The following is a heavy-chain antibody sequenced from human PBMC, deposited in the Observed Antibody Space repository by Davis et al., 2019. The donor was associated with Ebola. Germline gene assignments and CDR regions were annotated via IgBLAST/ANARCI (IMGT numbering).Heavy chain of an antibody. J-gene: IGHJ4*02. CDR3: ARDRRYYYDSSGYQLSAHFDY. CDR1: GYTFTSYD. D-gene: IGHD3-22*01. V-gene: IGHV1-8*01. Sequence: AASVKVSCKASGYTFTSYDINWVRQATGQGLEWTGWMNPNSGNTGYAQKFQGRVTMTRNTSISTAYMELRSLRSDDTAVYYCARDRRYYYDSSGYQLSAHFDYWGQGTLVTVSS. CDR2: MNPNSGNT.